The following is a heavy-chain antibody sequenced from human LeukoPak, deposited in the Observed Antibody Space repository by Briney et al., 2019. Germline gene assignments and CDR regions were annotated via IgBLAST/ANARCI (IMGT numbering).Heavy chain of an antibody. CDR3: ASPSYGDYYYYGMDV. CDR2: IYPGDSDT. CDR1: GYSFTSYW. D-gene: IGHD4-17*01. J-gene: IGHJ6*02. Sequence: GEPLKISCKGSGYSFTSYWIGWVRQMPGKGLEWMGIIYPGDSDTRYSPSFQGQVTISADKPISTAYLQWSSLKASDTAMYYCASPSYGDYYYYGMDVWGQGTTVTVSS. V-gene: IGHV5-51*04.